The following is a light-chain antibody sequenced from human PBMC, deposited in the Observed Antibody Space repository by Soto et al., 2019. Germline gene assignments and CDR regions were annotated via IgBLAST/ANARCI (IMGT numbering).Light chain of an antibody. J-gene: IGKJ2*01. V-gene: IGKV1-5*01. CDR3: QQYNSYSYT. Sequence: DIPMTTSPSTLSASVGDRVTITCRASQSISSWLAWYQHKPGKAPKLLIYDASSLESGVPSRFSGSGSGTEFTLAISSLQLDDFENYSCQQYNSYSYTFGQGTKLEIK. CDR1: QSISSW. CDR2: DAS.